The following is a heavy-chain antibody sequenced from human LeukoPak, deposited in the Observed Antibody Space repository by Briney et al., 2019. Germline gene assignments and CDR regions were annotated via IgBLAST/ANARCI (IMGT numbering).Heavy chain of an antibody. Sequence: GGSLRLSCTASGFTFGDYAMSWVRQTPGKGLEWVGFIRSKAYGGTTEYAASVKGRFTISRDDSKSIAYLQMNSLKTEDTAVYYCTRGDGDWHSPFDPWGQGTLVTVSS. J-gene: IGHJ5*02. D-gene: IGHD3/OR15-3a*01. CDR3: TRGDGDWHSPFDP. CDR1: GFTFGDYA. V-gene: IGHV3-49*04. CDR2: IRSKAYGGTT.